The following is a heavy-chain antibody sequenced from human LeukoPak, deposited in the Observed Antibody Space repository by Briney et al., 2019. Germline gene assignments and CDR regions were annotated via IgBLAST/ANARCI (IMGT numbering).Heavy chain of an antibody. D-gene: IGHD3-10*01. V-gene: IGHV3-30*02. CDR3: AKDRNYYGSGISWGY. CDR2: SRYDGNNN. Sequence: GGSLRLSCATSGFNFNTYGMHWARQAPGKGLEWVAFSRYDGNNNYYADSVRGRFTTSRDNSKNTLYLQMNSLRAEDTAVYYCAKDRNYYGSGISWGYWGQGTLVTVSS. CDR1: GFNFNTYG. J-gene: IGHJ4*02.